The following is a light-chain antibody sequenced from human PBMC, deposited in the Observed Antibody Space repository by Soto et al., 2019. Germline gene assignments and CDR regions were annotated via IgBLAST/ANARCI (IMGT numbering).Light chain of an antibody. Sequence: QSVLTQPPSVSGAPGQRVTISCTGTSSNIGAGYDVHWYQQLPGTAPKLVIYANSNRPSGVSDRFSGPKSGTSASLALTGLQAEDEADYYCLSYDNHVNGLVGGLVLGGGTKLTVL. CDR2: ANS. CDR3: LSYDNHVNGLVGGLV. CDR1: SSNIGAGYD. V-gene: IGLV1-40*01. J-gene: IGLJ2*01.